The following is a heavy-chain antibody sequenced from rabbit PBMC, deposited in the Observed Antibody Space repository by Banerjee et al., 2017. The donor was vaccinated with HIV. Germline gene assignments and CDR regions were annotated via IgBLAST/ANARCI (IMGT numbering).Heavy chain of an antibody. V-gene: IGHV1S45*01. D-gene: IGHD7-1*01. Sequence: QEQLKESGGGLVQPGGSLKLSCKASGIDFSSYYYMCWVRQAPGKGLELIGCINTSSGNTVYASWAKGRFTISKTSWTTVTLQMTSLTAADTATYFCTRDFTGVIGWNFNLWGQGTLVTVS. CDR2: INTSSGNT. CDR1: GIDFSSYYY. CDR3: TRDFTGVIGWNFNL. J-gene: IGHJ4*01.